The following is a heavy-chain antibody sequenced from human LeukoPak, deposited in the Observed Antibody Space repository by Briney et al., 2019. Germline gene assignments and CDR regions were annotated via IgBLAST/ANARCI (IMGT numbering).Heavy chain of an antibody. V-gene: IGHV3-30-3*01. CDR1: GFTFSSYA. D-gene: IGHD6-19*01. J-gene: IGHJ4*02. CDR2: ISYDGSNK. Sequence: GGSLRLSCAASGFTFSSYAMHWVRQAPGKGLXXVAVISYDGSNKYYADSVKGRFTISRDNSKNTLYLQMNSLRAEDTAVYYCARDWEQWLVLDYGGQGTLVTVSS. CDR3: ARDWEQWLVLDY.